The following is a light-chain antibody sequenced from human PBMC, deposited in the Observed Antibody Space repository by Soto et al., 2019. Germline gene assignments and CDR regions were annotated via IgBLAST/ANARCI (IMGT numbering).Light chain of an antibody. V-gene: IGKV4-1*01. CDR2: WAS. J-gene: IGKJ4*01. CDR3: QQYYSTPQGLT. CDR1: QSVLYSSNNKNY. Sequence: DIVMTQSPASLAVSLGERATINCKSSQSVLYSSNNKNYLAWYQQKPGQPPKLLIYWASTRESGVPDRFSGSGSGTDFTLTISSLQAEDVAVYYCQQYYSTPQGLTFGGGTKVEIK.